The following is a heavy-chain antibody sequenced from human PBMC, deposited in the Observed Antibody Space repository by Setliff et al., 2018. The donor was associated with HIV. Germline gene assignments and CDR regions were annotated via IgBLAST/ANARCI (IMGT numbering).Heavy chain of an antibody. CDR1: GYNFIAYY. CDR2: INPSSGST. V-gene: IGHV1-46*01. D-gene: IGHD1-1*01. Sequence: AASVKVSCKASGYNFIAYYMHWVRQAPGQGLEWMGIINPSSGSTTYAQKFQGRVTITADDSTSTAYMELTSLRSEDTAVYFCARDQSEERWRQLEDNYYYAMDVWGQGTTVTVSS. J-gene: IGHJ6*02. CDR3: ARDQSEERWRQLEDNYYYAMDV.